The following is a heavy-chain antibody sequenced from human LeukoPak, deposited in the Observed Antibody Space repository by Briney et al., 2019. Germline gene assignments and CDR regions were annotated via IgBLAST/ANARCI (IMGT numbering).Heavy chain of an antibody. Sequence: ASVKVSCKASGYTFTSYGISWGRQAPGQGREWMGGISAYSGNTNYAQKLQGRVNMTTDASTSTAYMELRSLRSDDTAVYYCARDRRWLQFYLCYGMDVWGEGTTVTVSS. CDR2: ISAYSGNT. CDR1: GYTFTSYG. D-gene: IGHD5-24*01. CDR3: ARDRRWLQFYLCYGMDV. V-gene: IGHV1-18*01. J-gene: IGHJ6*04.